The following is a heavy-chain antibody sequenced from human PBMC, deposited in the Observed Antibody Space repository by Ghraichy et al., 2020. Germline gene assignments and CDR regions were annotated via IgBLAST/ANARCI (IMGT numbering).Heavy chain of an antibody. V-gene: IGHV4-34*01. Sequence: SETLSLTCAVYGGSFSGYYWSWIRQPPGKGLEWIGEINHSGSTNYNPSLKSRVTISVDTSKNQFSLKLSSVTAADTAVYYCARVRGNYYYYYYMDVWGKGTTVTVSS. CDR1: GGSFSGYY. CDR3: ARVRGNYYYYYYMDV. CDR2: INHSGST. D-gene: IGHD3-10*01. J-gene: IGHJ6*03.